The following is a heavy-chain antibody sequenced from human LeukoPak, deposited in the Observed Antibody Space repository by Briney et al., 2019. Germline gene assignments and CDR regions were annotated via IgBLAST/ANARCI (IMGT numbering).Heavy chain of an antibody. D-gene: IGHD3-9*01. Sequence: GASVKASCKTSGYTFTTYGLSWVRQAPGQGLEWMGWIYGYNGNTNYAPKFQDRVTMTTDTSTRTAYMELKNLRSDDTAVYYCALGDILTGYWAEYFVYWGQGTLVAVSS. CDR3: ALGDILTGYWAEYFVY. CDR1: GYTFTTYG. J-gene: IGHJ4*02. CDR2: IYGYNGNT. V-gene: IGHV1-18*01.